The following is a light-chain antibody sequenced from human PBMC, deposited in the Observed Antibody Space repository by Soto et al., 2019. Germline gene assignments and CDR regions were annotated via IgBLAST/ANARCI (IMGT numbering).Light chain of an antibody. Sequence: QSVLTQPRSVSGSPGQSVTISCTGTSSDVGGYNYVSWYQQHPGKAPKLMIYDVSKRPSGVPDRFSGSKSGNTASLTISGLQAEDEADYYCCSYATYPDVVFGGGTKLTVL. CDR3: CSYATYPDVV. CDR1: SSDVGGYNY. J-gene: IGLJ2*01. V-gene: IGLV2-11*01. CDR2: DVS.